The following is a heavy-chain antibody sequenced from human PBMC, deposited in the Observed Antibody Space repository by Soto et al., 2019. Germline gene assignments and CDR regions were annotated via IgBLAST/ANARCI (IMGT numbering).Heavy chain of an antibody. V-gene: IGHV1-24*01. CDR2: FDPEDGET. D-gene: IGHD2-21*02. CDR1: GYTLTELS. CDR3: ATISGLAYCGGDCSERSMDV. Sequence: ASVKVSCKVSGYTLTELSMHWVRQAPGKGLEWMGGFDPEDGETIYAQKFQGRVTMTEDTSTDTAYMELSSLRSEDTAVYYCATISGLAYCGGDCSERSMDVWGQGTTVTVSS. J-gene: IGHJ6*02.